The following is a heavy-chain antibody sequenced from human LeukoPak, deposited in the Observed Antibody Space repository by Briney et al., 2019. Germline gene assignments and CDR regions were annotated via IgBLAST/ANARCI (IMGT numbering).Heavy chain of an antibody. J-gene: IGHJ6*03. CDR2: IYYSGST. V-gene: IGHV4-59*01. CDR3: ASAIAEDFYYYYMDV. D-gene: IGHD1-14*01. CDR1: GGSISSSY. Sequence: SETLSLTCTVSGGSISSSYWTWIRQPPGKGLEWIGYIYYSGSTNYNPSLKSRVTISVDTSKNQFSLNLSSVTAADTAVYYCASAIAEDFYYYYMDVRGKGTTVTVSS.